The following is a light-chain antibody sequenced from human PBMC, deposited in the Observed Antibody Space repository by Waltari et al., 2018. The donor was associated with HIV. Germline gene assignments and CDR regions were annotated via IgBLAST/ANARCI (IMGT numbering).Light chain of an antibody. Sequence: EAVLTQSPVSLSVALGRPASISCISSQSLIHTDGNTYLNWFHQRPGQSPRRLIYKISNRDSGVPDRFSGSGSVTEFTLHISRVEAEDVGIFYCMQSTHWPGTFGQGTKVEIQ. CDR2: KIS. V-gene: IGKV2-30*02. CDR1: QSLIHTDGNTY. CDR3: MQSTHWPGT. J-gene: IGKJ1*01.